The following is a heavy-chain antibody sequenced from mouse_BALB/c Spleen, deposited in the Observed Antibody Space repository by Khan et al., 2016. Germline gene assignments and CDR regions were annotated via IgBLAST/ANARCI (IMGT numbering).Heavy chain of an antibody. Sequence: QVQLQQSGPELVKPGTSVRISCKAAGYTFTNYYIHWLKQGPGQGLEWIGWIFPGNVDTKFNEMFKGKATLTVDKSSTTVYMNLSSLTSEDSAVYFCARHYRYSWFGNWGQGTLVTVSA. D-gene: IGHD2-14*01. CDR2: IFPGNVDT. J-gene: IGHJ3*02. CDR1: GYTFTNYY. CDR3: ARHYRYSWFGN. V-gene: IGHV1S56*01.